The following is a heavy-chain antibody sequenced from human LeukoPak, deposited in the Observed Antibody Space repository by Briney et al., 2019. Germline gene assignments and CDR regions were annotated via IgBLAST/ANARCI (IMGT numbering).Heavy chain of an antibody. V-gene: IGHV5-51*01. CDR3: ARRDYGGKHFDC. CDR2: IYPGDSVT. D-gene: IGHD4-23*01. J-gene: IGHJ4*02. CDR1: GYSFTTYW. Sequence: GESLKISCKASGYSFTTYWIGWVRQMPGKGLEWMGIIYPGDSVTRYSPSFQGQVTISADKSTRTAYLQWSSLKASDTAMYYCARRDYGGKHFDCWGQGTLVTVSS.